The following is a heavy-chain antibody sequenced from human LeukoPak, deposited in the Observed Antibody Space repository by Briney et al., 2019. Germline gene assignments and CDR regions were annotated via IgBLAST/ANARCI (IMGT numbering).Heavy chain of an antibody. J-gene: IGHJ2*01. CDR1: GGSISSYY. CDR2: IYYSGST. V-gene: IGHV4-59*08. CDR3: ARLGSSWYKGRYFDL. Sequence: SETLSLTCTVSGGSISSYYWSWIRQPPGKGLEWIGYIYYSGSTNYNPSLKSRVTISVDTSKNQFSLKLSSVTAADTAVYYCARLGSSWYKGRYFDLWGRGTLVTVSS. D-gene: IGHD6-13*01.